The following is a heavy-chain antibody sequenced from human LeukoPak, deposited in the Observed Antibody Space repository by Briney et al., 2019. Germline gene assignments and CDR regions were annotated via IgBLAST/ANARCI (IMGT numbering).Heavy chain of an antibody. J-gene: IGHJ1*01. CDR3: AGSTVTRLAEYFQH. CDR1: GGTCSSYG. CDR2: VSPFFGTA. V-gene: IGHV1-69*01. D-gene: IGHD4-17*01. Sequence: SVKLSCNASGGTCSSYGISWVRLPPRPGHEWMGGVSPFFGTANYAQKFQGRVTITAEESTSTAYMELSSLRSEDTAVYYCAGSTVTRLAEYFQHWGQGTLVTVSS.